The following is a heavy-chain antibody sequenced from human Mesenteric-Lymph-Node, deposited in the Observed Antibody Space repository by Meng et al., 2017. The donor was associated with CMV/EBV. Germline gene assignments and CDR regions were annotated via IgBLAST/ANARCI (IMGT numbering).Heavy chain of an antibody. CDR3: ARHQRWLKSEGGFNY. CDR1: GGSFSGDY. V-gene: IGHV4-34*01. Sequence: QHGGGGLLKPSETLSLSCAVYGGSFSGDYWIWIRQPPGKGLEWIGEINHSGSTNYNPSLKSRVTISVDTSKNQFSLKLSSVTAADTAVYYCARHQRWLKSEGGFNYWGQGTLVTVSS. D-gene: IGHD4-23*01. J-gene: IGHJ4*02. CDR2: INHSGST.